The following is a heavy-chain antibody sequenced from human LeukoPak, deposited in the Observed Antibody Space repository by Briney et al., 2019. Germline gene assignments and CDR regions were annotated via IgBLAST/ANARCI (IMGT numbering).Heavy chain of an antibody. D-gene: IGHD6-6*01. V-gene: IGHV1-69*05. CDR1: GGTFSSYA. CDR2: IIPIFGTA. CDR3: ARGFPFGHSSSSSRPGYYYYMDV. J-gene: IGHJ6*03. Sequence: SVKVSCKASGGTFSSYAISWVRQAPGQGLEWMGGIIPIFGTANYAQKFQGRVTITTDESTSTAYMELSSLRSEDTAVYYCARGFPFGHSSSSSRPGYYYYMDVRGKGTTVTVSS.